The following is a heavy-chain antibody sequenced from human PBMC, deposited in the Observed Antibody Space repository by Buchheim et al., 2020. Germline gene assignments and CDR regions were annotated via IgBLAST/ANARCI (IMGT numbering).Heavy chain of an antibody. V-gene: IGHV4-30-4*01. D-gene: IGHD2-15*01. CDR2: IYYSGST. CDR1: GGSISSGDYY. J-gene: IGHJ6*02. Sequence: QVQLQESGPGLVKPSQTLSLTCTVSGGSISSGDYYWSWIRQPPGKGLEWIGYIYYSGSTYYNPSLKSRVTISVETSKNQFSLKLSSVTAADTAVYYCAREGYCSGGSCYPAYYGMDVWGQGTT. CDR3: AREGYCSGGSCYPAYYGMDV.